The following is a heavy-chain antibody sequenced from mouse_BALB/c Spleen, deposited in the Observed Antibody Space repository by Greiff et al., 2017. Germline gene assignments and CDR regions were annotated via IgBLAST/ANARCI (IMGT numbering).Heavy chain of an antibody. Sequence: VQLLESGPGLVQPSQTLSISCAASGFSFTSYGVYWVRQSPGKGLEWLGAIWSGGSSDYNAAFISRLSISKDNSKSQVFFKMNSLQANDTAIYCCARGGYGRGELAYWGQGTLVTVSA. V-gene: IGHV2-2*02. CDR2: IWSGGSS. CDR1: GFSFTSYG. J-gene: IGHJ3*01. CDR3: ARGGYGRGELAY. D-gene: IGHD2-2*01.